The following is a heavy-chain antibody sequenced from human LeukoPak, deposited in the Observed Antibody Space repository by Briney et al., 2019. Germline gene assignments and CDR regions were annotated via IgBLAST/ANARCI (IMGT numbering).Heavy chain of an antibody. V-gene: IGHV3-48*01. Sequence: GGSLRLSCAASGFTFSSYGMHWVRQAPGKGLEWVSYISSSSSTIYYADSVKGRFTISRDNAKNSLYLQMNSLRAEDTAVYYCARDTSSSPVVYFDYWGQGTLVTVSS. CDR2: ISSSSSTI. D-gene: IGHD2-2*01. J-gene: IGHJ4*02. CDR1: GFTFSSYG. CDR3: ARDTSSSPVVYFDY.